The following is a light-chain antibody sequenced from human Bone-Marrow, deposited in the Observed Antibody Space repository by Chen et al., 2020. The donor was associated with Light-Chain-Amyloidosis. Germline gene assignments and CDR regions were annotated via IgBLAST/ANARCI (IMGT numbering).Light chain of an antibody. CDR2: WAS. V-gene: IGKV3-15*01. CDR1: QSVSSY. J-gene: IGKJ3*01. CDR3: QQYYSAPFT. Sequence: EIALTQSPATLSLSPGERATLSCRASQSVSSYLACYQQKPGKAPKLLISWASTLESGVPDRFTGSGSGTDFTLTISSLQAEDVAVYYCQQYYSAPFTFGPGTKVNIK.